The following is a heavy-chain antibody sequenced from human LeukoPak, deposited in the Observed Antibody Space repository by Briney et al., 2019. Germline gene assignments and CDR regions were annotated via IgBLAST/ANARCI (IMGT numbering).Heavy chain of an antibody. J-gene: IGHJ4*02. CDR3: ARDKDRSGGSCYSRYFDY. CDR1: GYTFTSYG. V-gene: IGHV1-18*01. CDR2: ISAYNGNT. Sequence: ASVKVSCKASGYTFTSYGISWVRQAPGQGLEWMGWISAYNGNTNYAQKLQGRVTMTTDTSTSTAYMELRSLRSDDTAVYYCARDKDRSGGSCYSRYFDYWGQGTLVTVSS. D-gene: IGHD2-15*01.